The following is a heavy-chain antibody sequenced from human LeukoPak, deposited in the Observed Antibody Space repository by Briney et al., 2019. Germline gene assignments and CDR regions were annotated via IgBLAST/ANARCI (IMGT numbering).Heavy chain of an antibody. CDR1: GFTFSSYG. CDR2: ISSSSSYI. J-gene: IGHJ4*02. Sequence: GGSLRLSCAASGFTFSSYGMSWVRQAPGKGLEWVSSISSSSSYIYYADSVKGRFTISRDNAKNSLYLQMNSLRAEDTAVYYCARGDYDFWSGYSFDYWGQGTLVTVSS. D-gene: IGHD3-3*01. V-gene: IGHV3-21*01. CDR3: ARGDYDFWSGYSFDY.